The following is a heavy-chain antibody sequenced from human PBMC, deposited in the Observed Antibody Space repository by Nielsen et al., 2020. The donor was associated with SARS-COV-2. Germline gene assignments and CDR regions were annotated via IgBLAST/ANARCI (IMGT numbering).Heavy chain of an antibody. V-gene: IGHV3-30-3*01. CDR2: ISYDGSNK. CDR3: ARVGSSGYYQPFDY. D-gene: IGHD3-22*01. Sequence: WIRQPPGKGLEWVAVISYDGSNKYYADSVKGRFTISRDNSKNTLYLQMNSLRAEDTAVYYCARVGSSGYYQPFDYWGQGTLVTVSS. J-gene: IGHJ4*02.